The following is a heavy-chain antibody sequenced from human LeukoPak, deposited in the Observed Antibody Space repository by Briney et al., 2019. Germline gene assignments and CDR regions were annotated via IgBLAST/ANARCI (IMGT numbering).Heavy chain of an antibody. V-gene: IGHV3-21*01. D-gene: IGHD3-10*01. J-gene: IGHJ4*02. CDR3: ASANPDYYGSGSYSG. Sequence: GGSLRLSCAASGVTFSSYSMNWVRQAPGKGLEWVSSISSSSSYIYYADSVKGRFTISRDNAKNSLYLQMNSLRAEDTAVYYCASANPDYYGSGSYSGWGQATLVTVSS. CDR1: GVTFSSYS. CDR2: ISSSSSYI.